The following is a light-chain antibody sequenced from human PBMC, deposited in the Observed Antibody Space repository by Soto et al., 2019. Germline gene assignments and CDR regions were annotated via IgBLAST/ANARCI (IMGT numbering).Light chain of an antibody. CDR1: SSDVGGYNY. J-gene: IGLJ1*01. CDR2: EVS. CDR3: SSSAGSNNLYV. Sequence: QSALTQPPSASGSPGQSVTISCTGTSSDVGGYNYVSWYQQHPGKAPKLMIYEVSQRPSGVPDRFSGSKSGNTASLTVSGLQAEDEADYYCSSSAGSNNLYVFGTGTKLTVL. V-gene: IGLV2-8*01.